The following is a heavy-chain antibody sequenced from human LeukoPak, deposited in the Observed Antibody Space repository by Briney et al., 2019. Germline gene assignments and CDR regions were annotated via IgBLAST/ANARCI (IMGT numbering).Heavy chain of an antibody. CDR1: GFTFSSYS. CDR3: VREGRIAVAGLNWFDP. CDR2: IWYDGSNE. Sequence: GGSLRLSCAATGFTFSSYSLHWVRQAPGKGRLWVAIIWYDGSNEYYADSVKGRFTISRDDSKNTLHLHMNSLRVEDTGVYYCVREGRIAVAGLNWFDPWGQGTLVTVSS. J-gene: IGHJ5*02. V-gene: IGHV3-33*01. D-gene: IGHD6-19*01.